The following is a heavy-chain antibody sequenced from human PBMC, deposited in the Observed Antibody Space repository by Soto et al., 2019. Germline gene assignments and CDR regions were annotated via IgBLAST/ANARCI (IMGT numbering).Heavy chain of an antibody. CDR3: VRGPLDSSSWPHFDY. D-gene: IGHD6-13*01. CDR1: GGSISSYY. Sequence: SETLSLTCTVSGGSISSYYWSWIRQPPGKGLEWIGYIYYSGSTNYNPSLKSRVTISVDTSKNQFSLKLSSVAATDTAVYYCVRGPLDSSSWPHFDYWGQGTLVTVSS. V-gene: IGHV4-59*01. J-gene: IGHJ4*02. CDR2: IYYSGST.